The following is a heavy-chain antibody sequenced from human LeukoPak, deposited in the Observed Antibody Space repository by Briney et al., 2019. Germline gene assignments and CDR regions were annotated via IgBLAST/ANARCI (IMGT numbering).Heavy chain of an antibody. Sequence: SETLSLTCTVSGGSISSYYWSWIRQPAGKGLEWIGRIYTSGSTNYNPSLKSRVTMSVDTSKNQFSLKLSSVTAADTAVYYCARGDYYGSGSYRFDYWGQGTLVTVSS. CDR3: ARGDYYGSGSYRFDY. V-gene: IGHV4-4*07. J-gene: IGHJ4*02. CDR2: IYTSGST. D-gene: IGHD3-10*01. CDR1: GGSISSYY.